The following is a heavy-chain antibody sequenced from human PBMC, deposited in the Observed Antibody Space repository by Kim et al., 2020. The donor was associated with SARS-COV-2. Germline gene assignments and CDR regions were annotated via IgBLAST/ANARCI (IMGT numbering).Heavy chain of an antibody. CDR3: TRDGSGWSRDF. Sequence: GGSLRLFCALSGFSFRDYSVSWVRQAPGKGLEWVGLIRRTVDGGTTEYAASVKGRFIISRDDSETIAYLQINSVKIEDTGVYYCTRDGSGWSRDFWGQGT. D-gene: IGHD2-15*01. V-gene: IGHV3-49*04. CDR1: GFSFRDYS. CDR2: IRRTVDGGTT. J-gene: IGHJ4*02.